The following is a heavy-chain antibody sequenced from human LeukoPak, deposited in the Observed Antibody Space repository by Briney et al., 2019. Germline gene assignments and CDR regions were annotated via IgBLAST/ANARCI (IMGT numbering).Heavy chain of an antibody. V-gene: IGHV3-21*01. Sequence: GGSLRLSCAASGVTFSSYSMNWVRQAPGKGLEGGSSISSSSSYIYYADSGKGRFTISRDNAKNSLYLQMNGLRAEDTAVYYCARGWDFEYSSSPNYFDYWGQGTLVTVSS. J-gene: IGHJ4*02. CDR1: GVTFSSYS. CDR3: ARGWDFEYSSSPNYFDY. D-gene: IGHD6-6*01. CDR2: ISSSSSYI.